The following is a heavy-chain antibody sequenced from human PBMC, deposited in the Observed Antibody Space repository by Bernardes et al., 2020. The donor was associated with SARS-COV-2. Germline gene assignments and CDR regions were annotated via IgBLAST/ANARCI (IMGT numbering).Heavy chain of an antibody. CDR3: AKRFGETAMVSVVDYSYGMDV. D-gene: IGHD5-18*01. J-gene: IGHJ6*02. CDR1: GFTFSSYG. V-gene: IGHV3-30*18. CDR2: ISSDGSNE. Sequence: GGSLRLSCAVSGFTFSSYGMHWVRQAPGKGLEWVAFISSDGSNEHYTDSVKGRFTISRDNSKNTLYLQVNSLRAEDTAVYYCAKRFGETAMVSVVDYSYGMDVWGQGTTVTVSS.